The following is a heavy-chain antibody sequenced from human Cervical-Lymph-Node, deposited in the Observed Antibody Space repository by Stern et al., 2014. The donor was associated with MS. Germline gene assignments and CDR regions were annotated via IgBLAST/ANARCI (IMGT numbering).Heavy chain of an antibody. V-gene: IGHV3-30*03. CDR2: ISYDGSNK. CDR1: GFTFSSYG. CDR3: AGTLGYCSGGSCYPSDY. J-gene: IGHJ4*02. D-gene: IGHD2-15*01. Sequence: VHLVESGGGVVQPGRSLRLSCAASGFTFSSYGMHWVRQAPGKGLEWVAVISYDGSNKYYADSVKGRFTISRDNSKNTLYLQMNSLRAEDTAVYYCAGTLGYCSGGSCYPSDYWGQGTLVTVSS.